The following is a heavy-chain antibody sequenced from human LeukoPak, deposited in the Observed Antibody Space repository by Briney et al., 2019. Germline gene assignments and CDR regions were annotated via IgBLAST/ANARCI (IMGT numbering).Heavy chain of an antibody. CDR1: GFTFSSYW. D-gene: IGHD4-17*01. V-gene: IGHV3-7*03. Sequence: GGSLRLSCAASGFTFSSYWMSWVRQAPGKGLEWVANIKQDGSEKYYVDSVRGRFTISRDNAKNSLYLQVNSLRAEDTAVYYCANHDYGDFLDYWGQGTLVTVSS. CDR3: ANHDYGDFLDY. CDR2: IKQDGSEK. J-gene: IGHJ4*02.